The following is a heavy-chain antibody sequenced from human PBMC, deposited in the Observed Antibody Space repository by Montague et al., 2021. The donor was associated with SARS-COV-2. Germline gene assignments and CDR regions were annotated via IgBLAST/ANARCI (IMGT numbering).Heavy chain of an antibody. J-gene: IGHJ4*02. D-gene: IGHD1-7*01. CDR1: GFSLSTSGMC. CDR2: IDWDDDK. V-gene: IGHV2-70*11. Sequence: PALVKSTQTLTLTCTFSGFSLSTSGMCVSWIRQPPGKALEWLARIDWDDDKYYSTSLKTRLTISKDTSKDQVVLTMTNMDPVDTATYYCARETGTTVSLDYWGQGTLVTVSS. CDR3: ARETGTTVSLDY.